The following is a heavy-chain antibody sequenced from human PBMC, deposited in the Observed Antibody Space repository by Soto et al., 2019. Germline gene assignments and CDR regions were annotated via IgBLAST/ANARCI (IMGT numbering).Heavy chain of an antibody. CDR2: INPGNGDT. Sequence: QVQLVQSGTEVKKPEASVKVSCKTSGYSFTKYGLHWVRKAPGQRLEWMGWINPGNGDTKYSQKFQGRVTITRDTSATTAYMELSSLRSEDSAVFYCARPDCSSTSCYNYYYYGMDVWGQGTTVTVSS. J-gene: IGHJ6*02. CDR3: ARPDCSSTSCYNYYYYGMDV. D-gene: IGHD2-2*01. CDR1: GYSFTKYG. V-gene: IGHV1-3*01.